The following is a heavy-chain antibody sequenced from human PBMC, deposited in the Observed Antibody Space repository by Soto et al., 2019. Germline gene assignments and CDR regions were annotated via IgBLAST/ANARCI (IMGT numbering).Heavy chain of an antibody. D-gene: IGHD1-26*01. CDR2: VRVYSGDT. J-gene: IGHJ6*02. CDR1: GYNLRFYR. V-gene: IGHV1-18*01. CDR3: ALALEANVGPFYYGMDV. Sequence: GXSVKVSCKAYGYNLRFYRISWVRQAPGQGLEWLGCVRVYSGDTEYAQKFHGRVTMTADTSTTTGYMELRSLGFDDTAVYYCALALEANVGPFYYGMDVWGQGTTVTVSS.